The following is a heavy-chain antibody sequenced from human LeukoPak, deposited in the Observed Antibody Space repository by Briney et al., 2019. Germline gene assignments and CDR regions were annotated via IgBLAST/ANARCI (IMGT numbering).Heavy chain of an antibody. D-gene: IGHD5-18*01. CDR2: ISSSSSHI. CDR1: GLTFSSYD. CDR3: ARVWADSYGTDY. Sequence: PGGSLRLSCAASGLTFSSYDMNWVRQAPGKGLEWVSSISSSSSHIYYADSVKGRFTISRDNAKNSLYLQMNSLRAEDTAVYYCARVWADSYGTDYWGQGTLVTVSS. V-gene: IGHV3-21*01. J-gene: IGHJ4*02.